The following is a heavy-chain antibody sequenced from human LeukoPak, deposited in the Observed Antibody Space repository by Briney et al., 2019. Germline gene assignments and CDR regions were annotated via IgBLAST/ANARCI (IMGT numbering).Heavy chain of an antibody. J-gene: IGHJ4*02. Sequence: PGRSLRLSCAASGFTFSSYGMHWVRQAPGKGLEWVAVISYDGSNKYYADSVKGRFTISRDNSKNTLYLQMNSLRAEDTAVYYCAKGFGVVVVPAASDYWGQGTLVTVSS. V-gene: IGHV3-30*18. CDR1: GFTFSSYG. CDR3: AKGFGVVVVPAASDY. CDR2: ISYDGSNK. D-gene: IGHD2-2*01.